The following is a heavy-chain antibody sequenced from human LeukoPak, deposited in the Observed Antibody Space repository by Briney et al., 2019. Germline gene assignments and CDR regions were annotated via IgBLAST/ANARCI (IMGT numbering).Heavy chain of an antibody. Sequence: GEALKISSWGAGYGFTTYWMAWVRRLPRKGRDWMGIIYPGDSDTRHSPSFQGQVTLSVAKSISTLYLQWSSLKASDTAMYYCARVATASFDQWGQGTLVTISS. CDR3: ARVATASFDQ. CDR2: IYPGDSDT. CDR1: GYGFTTYW. D-gene: IGHD2-15*01. J-gene: IGHJ4*02. V-gene: IGHV5-51*01.